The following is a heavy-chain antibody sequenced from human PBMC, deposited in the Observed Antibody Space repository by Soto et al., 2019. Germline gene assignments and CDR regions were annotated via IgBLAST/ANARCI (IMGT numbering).Heavy chain of an antibody. CDR3: ASRGAAAGSPPYFDY. V-gene: IGHV4-34*01. CDR2: INHSGST. J-gene: IGHJ4*02. D-gene: IGHD6-13*01. Sequence: SETLSLTCAVYGGSFSGYYWSWIRQPPGKGLEWIGEINHSGSTNYTPSLKSRVTISVDTSKNQFSLKLSSVTAADTAVYYCASRGAAAGSPPYFDYWGQGTLVTVSS. CDR1: GGSFSGYY.